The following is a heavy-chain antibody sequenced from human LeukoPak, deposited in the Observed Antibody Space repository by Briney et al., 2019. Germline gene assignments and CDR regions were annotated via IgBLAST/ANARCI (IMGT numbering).Heavy chain of an antibody. Sequence: SETLSLTCTVSGGSISSYYWSWIRQPPGKGLEWIGYIYYSGSTNYNPSLKSRVTISVDTSKNQFSLKLSSVTAADTAVYYCARDSVRDYGDLEGFDTWGQGTLVTVSS. CDR2: IYYSGST. J-gene: IGHJ5*02. CDR3: ARDSVRDYGDLEGFDT. D-gene: IGHD4-17*01. V-gene: IGHV4-59*01. CDR1: GGSISSYY.